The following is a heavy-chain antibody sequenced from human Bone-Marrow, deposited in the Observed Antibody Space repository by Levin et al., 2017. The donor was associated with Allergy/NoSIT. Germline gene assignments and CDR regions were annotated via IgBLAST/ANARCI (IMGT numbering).Heavy chain of an antibody. CDR1: GGSMSAIY. CDR2: IYHNGGA. V-gene: IGHV4-59*01. Sequence: PSETLSLSCTVSGGSMSAIYWTWLRQSPGKGLEWIGNIYHNGGANYNPSLRGRVSFSLDTYERQFSLTLTSLTAADTAIYYFARDRDVYSGWGSRDSGMDVWGQGTSVTVSS. D-gene: IGHD3-16*01. CDR3: ARDRDVYSGWGSRDSGMDV. J-gene: IGHJ6*02.